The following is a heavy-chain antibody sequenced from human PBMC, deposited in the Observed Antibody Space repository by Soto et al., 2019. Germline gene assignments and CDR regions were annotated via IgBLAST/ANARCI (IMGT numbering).Heavy chain of an antibody. CDR1: GFTFSSYA. J-gene: IGHJ4*02. CDR3: ARARYFDWFPFEY. D-gene: IGHD3-9*01. V-gene: IGHV3-64*01. CDR2: ISSNGGGT. Sequence: GGSLRLSCAASGFTFSSYAMHWVRQAPGKGLEYVSAISSNGGGTYYANSVKGRFTISRDNSKNTLYRQMGSLRAEDMAVSYCARARYFDWFPFEYWGQGTLVTVSS.